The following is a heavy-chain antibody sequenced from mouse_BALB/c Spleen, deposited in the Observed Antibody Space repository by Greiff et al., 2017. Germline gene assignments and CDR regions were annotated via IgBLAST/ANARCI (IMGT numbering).Heavy chain of an antibody. CDR3: ARAYYDYDEYYFDY. D-gene: IGHD2-4*01. CDR1: GYTFTSYW. J-gene: IGHJ2*01. Sequence: VQLVESGAELARPGASVKLSCKASGYTFTSYWMQWVKQRPGQGLEWIGAIYPGDGDTRYTQKFKGKATLTADKSSSTAYMQLSSLASEDSAVYYCARAYYDYDEYYFDYWGQGTTLTVSS. V-gene: IGHV1-87*01. CDR2: IYPGDGDT.